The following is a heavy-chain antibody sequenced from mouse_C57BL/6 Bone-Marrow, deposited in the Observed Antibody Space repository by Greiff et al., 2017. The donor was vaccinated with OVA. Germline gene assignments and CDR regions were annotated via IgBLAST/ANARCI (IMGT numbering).Heavy chain of an antibody. V-gene: IGHV1-54*01. CDR1: GYAFTNYL. Sequence: QVQLQQSGAELVRPGTSVKVSCKASGYAFTNYLIEWVKQRPGQGLEWIGVINPGSGGTNYNEKFKGKATLTADKSSSTAYMQLSRLTSEDSAVYFCARSGSVDYWGQGTSVTVSS. CDR3: ARSGSVDY. J-gene: IGHJ4*01. CDR2: INPGSGGT.